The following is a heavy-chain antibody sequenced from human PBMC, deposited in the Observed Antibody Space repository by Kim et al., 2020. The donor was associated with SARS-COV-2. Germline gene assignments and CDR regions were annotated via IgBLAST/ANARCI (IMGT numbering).Heavy chain of an antibody. J-gene: IGHJ5*02. Sequence: TKYSQKFQGRVTITRDTSASTAYMELSSLRSEDTAVYYCARDSPWFGFDTWGQGTLVTVSS. D-gene: IGHD3-10*01. CDR2: T. V-gene: IGHV1-3*01. CDR3: ARDSPWFGFDT.